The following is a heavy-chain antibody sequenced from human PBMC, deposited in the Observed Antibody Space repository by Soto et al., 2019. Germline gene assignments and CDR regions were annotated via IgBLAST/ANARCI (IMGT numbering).Heavy chain of an antibody. D-gene: IGHD5-12*01. CDR1: GGSISSGDYY. J-gene: IGHJ6*02. CDR2: IYYSGST. Sequence: QVQLQESGPGLVKPSQTLSLTCTVSGGSISSGDYYWSWIRQPPGKGLEWIGYIYYSGSTYYNPSLKSRVTISVDTSKNQFSLKLSSVTAADTAVYYCARDGDSGFYYYYGMDVWGQGTTVTVSS. V-gene: IGHV4-30-4*01. CDR3: ARDGDSGFYYYYGMDV.